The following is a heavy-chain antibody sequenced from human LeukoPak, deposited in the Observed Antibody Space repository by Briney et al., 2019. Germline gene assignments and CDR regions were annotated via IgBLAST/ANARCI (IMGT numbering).Heavy chain of an antibody. D-gene: IGHD1-14*01. J-gene: IGHJ3*01. CDR2: IYYSGST. CDR1: GGSISGYY. Sequence: PSETLSLTCTVSGGSISGYYWNWIRQPPGKGLEWIGYIYYSGSTNYNPSLKSRVTISVDTSKNHFSLKLSSVTAADTAVYYCARGRMAESATGPFDLWGQGTMVTVSS. V-gene: IGHV4-59*01. CDR3: ARGRMAESATGPFDL.